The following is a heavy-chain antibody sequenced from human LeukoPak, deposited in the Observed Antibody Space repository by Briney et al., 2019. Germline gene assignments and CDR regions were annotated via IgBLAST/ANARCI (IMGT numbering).Heavy chain of an antibody. Sequence: GGSLRLSCAVSGITLSNYGMSWVRQAPGKGLEWVAGISDSGGRTNYADSVKGRFTISRDNPKNTLNLQMNSLRAEDTAVYFCAKRGVVIRVILVGFHKVAHYFDSWGQGALVTVSS. CDR1: GITLSNYG. J-gene: IGHJ4*02. CDR2: ISDSGGRT. V-gene: IGHV3-23*01. D-gene: IGHD3-22*01. CDR3: AKRGVVIRVILVGFHKVAHYFDS.